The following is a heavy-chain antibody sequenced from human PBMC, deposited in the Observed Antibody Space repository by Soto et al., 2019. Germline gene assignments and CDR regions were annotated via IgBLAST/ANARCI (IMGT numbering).Heavy chain of an antibody. CDR3: ARAGGYSYAGIDY. CDR1: GFTFSSYA. D-gene: IGHD5-18*01. CDR2: ISYDGSNK. Sequence: QVQLVESGGGVVQPGRSLRLSCAASGFTFSSYAMHWVRQAPGKGLEWVAVISYDGSNKYYADSVKGRFTISRDNSKNTLYLQMNSLRAEDTAVYYCARAGGYSYAGIDYWGQGTLVTVSS. J-gene: IGHJ4*02. V-gene: IGHV3-30-3*01.